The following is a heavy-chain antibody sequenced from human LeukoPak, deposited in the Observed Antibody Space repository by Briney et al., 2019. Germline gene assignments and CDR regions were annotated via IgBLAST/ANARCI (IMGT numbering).Heavy chain of an antibody. D-gene: IGHD2/OR15-2a*01. Sequence: SETLSLTCTVSGGSISSYYWSWIRQPPGKGLEWIGYIYYSGSTNYNPSLKSRVTISVDTSKNQFSLKLSSVTAADTAVCYCARSELGWFDPWGQGTLVTVSS. J-gene: IGHJ5*02. V-gene: IGHV4-59*08. CDR2: IYYSGST. CDR1: GGSISSYY. CDR3: ARSELGWFDP.